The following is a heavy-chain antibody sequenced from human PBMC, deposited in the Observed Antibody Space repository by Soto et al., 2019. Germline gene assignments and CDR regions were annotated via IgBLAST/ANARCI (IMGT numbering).Heavy chain of an antibody. CDR1: GFTFSSYA. CDR2: ISGSGGST. Sequence: GGSLRLSCAASGFTFSSYAMSWVRQAPGKGLEWVSAISGSGGSTYYADSVKGRFTISRDNSKNTLFLQMNSLRAEDTAIYYCAKLGSSAWSPHYYFDYWGQGTLVTVSS. D-gene: IGHD3-10*01. J-gene: IGHJ4*02. V-gene: IGHV3-23*01. CDR3: AKLGSSAWSPHYYFDY.